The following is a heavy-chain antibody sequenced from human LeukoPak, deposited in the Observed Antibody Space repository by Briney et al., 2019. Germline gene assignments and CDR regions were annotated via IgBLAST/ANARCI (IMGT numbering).Heavy chain of an antibody. J-gene: IGHJ4*02. V-gene: IGHV1-18*01. Sequence: GASVKVSCKASGGTFSSYAISWVRQAPGQGLEWMGWISAYNGNTNYAQKLQGRVTMTTDTSTSTAYMELSSLRSEDTAVYHCARGLKMVRGVIMRYWGQGTLVTVSS. D-gene: IGHD3-10*01. CDR1: GGTFSSYA. CDR3: ARGLKMVRGVIMRY. CDR2: ISAYNGNT.